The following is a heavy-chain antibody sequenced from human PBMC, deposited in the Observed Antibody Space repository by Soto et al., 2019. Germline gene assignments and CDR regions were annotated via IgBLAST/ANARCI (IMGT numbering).Heavy chain of an antibody. CDR2: IIPIFGTA. V-gene: IGHV1-69*12. CDR3: ASPTKPLYYYYGMDV. Sequence: QVQLVQSGAEVKKPGSSVKVSCKASGGTFSSYAISWVRQAPGQGLEWMGGIIPIFGTANYAQKFQGRVTITGGESTSTAKMELSSLRSEDTAVYYCASPTKPLYYYYGMDVWGQGPTVTVSS. J-gene: IGHJ6*02. CDR1: GGTFSSYA. D-gene: IGHD1-1*01.